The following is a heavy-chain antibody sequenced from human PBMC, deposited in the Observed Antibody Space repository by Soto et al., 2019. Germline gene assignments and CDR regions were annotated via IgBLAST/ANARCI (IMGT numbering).Heavy chain of an antibody. J-gene: IGHJ6*03. CDR3: ARPYGTSSSNYYYYMDV. CDR1: GSTVSSNY. CDR2: IYSGGST. V-gene: IGHV3-66*04. Sequence: GGSLRLSCAASGSTVSSNYMSWVRQAPGKGLEWVSVIYSGGSTYYADSVKGRFTISRDNSKNTLYLQMNSLRAEDTAVYYCARPYGTSSSNYYYYMDVWGKGTTVTVSS. D-gene: IGHD6-6*01.